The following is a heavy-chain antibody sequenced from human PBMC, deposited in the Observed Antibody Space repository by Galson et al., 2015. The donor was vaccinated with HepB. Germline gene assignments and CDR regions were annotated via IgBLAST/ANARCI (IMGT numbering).Heavy chain of an antibody. CDR3: ARGRAGGYSYGVPRGRLGYFDF. CDR2: INYSGST. Sequence: LSLTCDISGGSFIGYYCSWIRQSPGKGLEWIGEINYSGSTNYNPSLNSRVTMSLDKSKNQFSLEVTAVTAADTAVYYCARGRAGGYSYGVPRGRLGYFDFWGQGTLITVSS. J-gene: IGHJ4*02. V-gene: IGHV4-34*01. D-gene: IGHD5-18*01. CDR1: GGSFIGYY.